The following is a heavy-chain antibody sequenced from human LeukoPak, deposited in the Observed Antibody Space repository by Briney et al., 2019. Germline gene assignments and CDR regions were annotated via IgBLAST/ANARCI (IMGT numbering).Heavy chain of an antibody. CDR1: GYSFTSYW. Sequence: GESLKISCQGSGYSFTSYWIGWVRQMPGKGLEWMGIIYPGDSDTRYSPSFQGQVTISADKSISTAYLQWSSLKASDTAMYYCARALRSIAFSYTGFAPGGQEPLVTVSS. CDR3: ARALRSIAFSYTGFAP. J-gene: IGHJ5*02. D-gene: IGHD6-6*01. CDR2: IYPGDSDT. V-gene: IGHV5-51*01.